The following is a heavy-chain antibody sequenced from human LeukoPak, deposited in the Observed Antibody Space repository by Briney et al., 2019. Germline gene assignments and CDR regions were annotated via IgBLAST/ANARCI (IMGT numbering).Heavy chain of an antibody. D-gene: IGHD6-13*01. CDR3: AREPGIAALDY. V-gene: IGHV4-61*01. CDR1: GGSISSSSYY. CDR2: IYYSGST. J-gene: IGHJ4*02. Sequence: SETLSLTCTVSGGSISSSSYYWGWIRQPPGKGPEWIGYIYYSGSTNYNPSLKSRVTISVDTSKNQFSLKLSSVTAADTAVYYCAREPGIAALDYWGQGTLVTVSS.